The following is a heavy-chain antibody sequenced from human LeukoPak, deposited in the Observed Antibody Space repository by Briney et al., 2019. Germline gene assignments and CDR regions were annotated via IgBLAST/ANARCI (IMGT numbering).Heavy chain of an antibody. CDR1: GGTFSTYA. Sequence: SVKVSFKTSGGTFSTYAISWVRQAPGQGLEWMGGIIPIFGTGNYAQKFQGRVTITADESTSTAYMELSSLRSEDTAVYYCARGLGDSSGYYYSDNWGQGTLVTVSS. CDR2: IIPIFGTG. CDR3: ARGLGDSSGYYYSDN. D-gene: IGHD3-22*01. J-gene: IGHJ4*02. V-gene: IGHV1-69*13.